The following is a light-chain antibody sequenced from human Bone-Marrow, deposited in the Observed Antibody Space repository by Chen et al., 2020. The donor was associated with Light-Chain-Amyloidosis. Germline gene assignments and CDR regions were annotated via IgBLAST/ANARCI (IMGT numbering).Light chain of an antibody. V-gene: IGLV3-25*03. J-gene: IGLJ2*01. CDR3: QSADSSGTYEVI. CDR1: AFPTRY. Sequence: SYELTQPPSVSVSPGQTARITCSGDAFPTRYAYWYQQKPGQAPVLVIHRDTERPSGISARFSGSGSRTTATLTISSVQAEDEDDYHCQSADSSGTYEVIFGGGTKLTVL. CDR2: RDT.